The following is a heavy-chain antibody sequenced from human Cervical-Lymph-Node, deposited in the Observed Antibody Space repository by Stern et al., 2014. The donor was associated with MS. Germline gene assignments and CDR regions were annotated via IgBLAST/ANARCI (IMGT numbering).Heavy chain of an antibody. CDR1: GGTFSSSYA. CDR2: IIPILGLA. CDR3: ARGVVSNRAAATLHNLFDP. D-gene: IGHD2-15*01. J-gene: IGHJ5*02. V-gene: IGHV1-69*04. Sequence: QVQLMQSGAEVKKPGSSMNVSCKTSGGTFSSSYAITWMRQAPGQGLEWMGRIIPILGLANYAQKFQGRVIITADKSTSTTYMELTSLSSEDTAVYYCARGVVSNRAAATLHNLFDPWGQGTLLTVSS.